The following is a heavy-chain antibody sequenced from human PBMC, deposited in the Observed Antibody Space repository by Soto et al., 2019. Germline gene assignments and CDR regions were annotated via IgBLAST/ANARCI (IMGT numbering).Heavy chain of an antibody. V-gene: IGHV4-39*01. CDR2: IYYSGST. CDR3: ARIGKRYYDFWSGYRGFDY. D-gene: IGHD3-3*01. J-gene: IGHJ4*02. Sequence: ASQTLSLTCTVSGGSISSSSYYWGWIRQPPGKGLEWIGSIYYSGSTYYNPSLKSRVTISVDTSKNQFSLKLSSVTAADTAVYYCARIGKRYYDFWSGYRGFDYWGQGTLVTVSS. CDR1: GGSISSSSYY.